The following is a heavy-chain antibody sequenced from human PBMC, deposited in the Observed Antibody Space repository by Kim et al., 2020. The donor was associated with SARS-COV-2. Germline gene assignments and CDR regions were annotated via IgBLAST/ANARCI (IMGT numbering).Heavy chain of an antibody. CDR3: AHSEYSSGQYFDF. CDR2: ISSSRSPTI. CDR1: GIPFSAYS. J-gene: IGHJ4*02. Sequence: GGSLRLSCATSGIPFSAYSMHWVRQAPGKGLEWVSSISSSRSPTIYYADSVKGRFTISRDNARNSVYLQLTSLRAEDTAIYYCAHSEYSSGQYFDFWGRG. V-gene: IGHV3-21*01. D-gene: IGHD6-19*01.